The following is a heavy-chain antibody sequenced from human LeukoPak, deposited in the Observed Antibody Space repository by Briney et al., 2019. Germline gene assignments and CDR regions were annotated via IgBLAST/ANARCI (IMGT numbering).Heavy chain of an antibody. CDR1: GFTFTSSA. CDR3: AVAWLVATRDAFDV. V-gene: IGHV1-58*01. Sequence: SVKVSCKASGFTFTSSAVQWVRQARGQRLERIGWIVVGSGNTNYAQKFQERVTITRDMSTSTAYMELSSLRSEDTAVYYCAVAWLVATRDAFDVWGQGTMVTVSS. D-gene: IGHD5-12*01. J-gene: IGHJ3*01. CDR2: IVVGSGNT.